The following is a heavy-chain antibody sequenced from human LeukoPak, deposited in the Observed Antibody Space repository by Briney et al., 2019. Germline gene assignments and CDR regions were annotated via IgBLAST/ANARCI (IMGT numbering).Heavy chain of an antibody. J-gene: IGHJ4*02. D-gene: IGHD4-17*01. CDR1: GGSISSGDYY. CDR2: IYYSGST. Sequence: SETLSLTCTVYGGSISSGDYYWSWIRQPPGKGLEWIGYIYYSGSTYYNPSLKTRVTISVDTSKNQFSLKLSSVTAADTAVYYCAREGSMTTVTYFDYWGQGTLVTVSS. V-gene: IGHV4-30-4*01. CDR3: AREGSMTTVTYFDY.